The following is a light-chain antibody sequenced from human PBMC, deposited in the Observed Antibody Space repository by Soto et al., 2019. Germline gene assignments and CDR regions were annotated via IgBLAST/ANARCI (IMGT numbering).Light chain of an antibody. V-gene: IGKV1-5*03. J-gene: IGKJ1*01. CDR1: QSISSW. CDR3: QQNNSLWT. CDR2: KAS. Sequence: DIQMTQSPSTLSASVGDRVTITCRASQSISSWLAWYQQKPGKAPKLLIYKASSLESGVPSRFSGSGSGTEFTLTISRLQADDFATYYCQQNNSLWTFGQGTKVEIK.